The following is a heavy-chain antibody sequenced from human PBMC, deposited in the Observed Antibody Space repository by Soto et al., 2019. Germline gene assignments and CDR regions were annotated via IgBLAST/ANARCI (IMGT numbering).Heavy chain of an antibody. J-gene: IGHJ5*02. CDR2: IIPIFGTA. CDR1: GGTFSSYA. CDR3: ARVRYDYGDYVLIWFDP. V-gene: IGHV1-69*12. Sequence: QVQLVQSGAEVKKPGSSVKVSCKASGGTFSSYAISWVRQAPGQGLEWMGGIIPIFGTANYAQKFQGRVTITADESTSTAYMERSSLRSEDTAVYYCARVRYDYGDYVLIWFDPWGQGTLVTVSS. D-gene: IGHD4-17*01.